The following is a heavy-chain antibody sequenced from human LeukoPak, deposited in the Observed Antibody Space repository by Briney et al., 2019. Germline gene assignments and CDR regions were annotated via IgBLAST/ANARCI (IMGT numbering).Heavy chain of an antibody. J-gene: IGHJ3*02. CDR3: ARAGDPRNNDAFDI. CDR1: GGSISSYY. Sequence: SETLSLTCTVSGGSISSYYWSWIRQPPGKGLEWIGYIYYSGSTNYNPSLKSRVTISVDTSKNQFPLKLSSVTAADTAVYYCARAGDPRNNDAFDIWGQGTMVTVSS. V-gene: IGHV4-59*08. D-gene: IGHD4-17*01. CDR2: IYYSGST.